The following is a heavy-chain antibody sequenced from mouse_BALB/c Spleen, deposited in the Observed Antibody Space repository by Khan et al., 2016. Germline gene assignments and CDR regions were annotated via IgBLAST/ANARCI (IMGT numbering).Heavy chain of an antibody. Sequence: VQLQQSGPGLVKPSQSLSLNCSVTGYSITSGYYWNWIRQFPGNKLEWMGYISYDGSKNYNPSLKNRISITRDTSKNQFFLKLNSVTTEDTATDDCARGYYGSSYGAWFAYWGQGTRVTVSA. D-gene: IGHD1-1*01. CDR3: ARGYYGSSYGAWFAY. CDR2: ISYDGSK. J-gene: IGHJ3*01. V-gene: IGHV3-6*02. CDR1: GYSITSGYY.